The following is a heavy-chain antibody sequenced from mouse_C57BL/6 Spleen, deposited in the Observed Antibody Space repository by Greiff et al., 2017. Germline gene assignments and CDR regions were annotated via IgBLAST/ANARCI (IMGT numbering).Heavy chain of an antibody. J-gene: IGHJ3*01. Sequence: EVKLVESGGGLVKPGGSLKLSCAASGFTFSDYGMHWVRQAPEKGLEWVAYISSGSSTIYYADTVKGRFTISRANAKNTLFLQMTSLSSEDTAMYYCARKDETGTWFAYWGQGTLVTVSA. V-gene: IGHV5-17*01. D-gene: IGHD4-1*01. CDR3: ARKDETGTWFAY. CDR2: ISSGSSTI. CDR1: GFTFSDYG.